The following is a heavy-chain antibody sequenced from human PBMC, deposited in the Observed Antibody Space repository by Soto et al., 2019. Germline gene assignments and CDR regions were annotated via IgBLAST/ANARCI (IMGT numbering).Heavy chain of an antibody. CDR2: ISSSGGII. CDR1: GFTFSSYE. CDR3: ARSWGVFCSSTSCYSPWLDP. V-gene: IGHV3-48*03. J-gene: IGHJ5*02. Sequence: GGSLRLSCVASGFTFSSYEMNWVRQAPGKGLEWVSHISSSGGIINYADSVRGRFTISRDNAKNSVNLQMNSLRAEDTAVYYCARSWGVFCSSTSCYSPWLDPWGQGTLVTVSS. D-gene: IGHD2-2*02.